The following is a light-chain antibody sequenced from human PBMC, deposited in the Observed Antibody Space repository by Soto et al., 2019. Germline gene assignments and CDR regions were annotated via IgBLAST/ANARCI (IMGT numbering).Light chain of an antibody. V-gene: IGLV2-8*01. CDR2: EVS. Sequence: QSALTQPPSASGSPGQSVTISCTGTSSDVGGYNYVSWYQQHPGRAPKPMIYEVSKRPSGVPDRFSGSKSGNTASLTVSGLQAEDEADYYCSSYAGTHIVFGIGTKLTVL. CDR3: SSYAGTHIV. CDR1: SSDVGGYNY. J-gene: IGLJ1*01.